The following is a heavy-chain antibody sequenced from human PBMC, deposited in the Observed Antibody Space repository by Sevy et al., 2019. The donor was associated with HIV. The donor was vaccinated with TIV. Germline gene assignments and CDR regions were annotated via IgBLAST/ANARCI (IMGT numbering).Heavy chain of an antibody. D-gene: IGHD3-10*01. CDR1: GGTFSSYA. CDR2: IIPIFGTA. Sequence: ASVKVSCKASGGTFSSYAISWVRQAPGQGLEWMGRIIPIFGTANYAQKFQGRVTITADESTSTAYMELSSLRSEDTAVYYCARDLRSGSYYNGDAFDIWGQGTMVTV. V-gene: IGHV1-69*13. CDR3: ARDLRSGSYYNGDAFDI. J-gene: IGHJ3*02.